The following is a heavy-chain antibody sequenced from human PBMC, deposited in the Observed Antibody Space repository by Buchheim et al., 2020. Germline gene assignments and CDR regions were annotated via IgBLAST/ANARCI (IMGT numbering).Heavy chain of an antibody. Sequence: EVQLVDSGGGLVQPGGSLRLSCAASGFTFSSYWMHWVRQAPGKGPVWVSRINTDGTDTSYADSVKGRFTISRDNARNKVDPQMNSLEAEDTAVYFCARGGTSGSLDYWGQGTL. D-gene: IGHD3-10*01. V-gene: IGHV3-74*01. CDR1: GFTFSSYW. CDR2: INTDGTDT. CDR3: ARGGTSGSLDY. J-gene: IGHJ4*02.